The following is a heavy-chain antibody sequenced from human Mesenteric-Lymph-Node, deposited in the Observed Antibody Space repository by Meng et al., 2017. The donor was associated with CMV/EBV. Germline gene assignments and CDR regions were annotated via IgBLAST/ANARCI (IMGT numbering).Heavy chain of an antibody. CDR3: ARATERPNYFDY. D-gene: IGHD1-1*01. Sequence: NVSGGCVSSSSYYWSWIRQPPGKGLEWIGYIYYSGNTNYNPSLKSRVTISVDTSKNQFSLKLSSVTAADTAVYYCARATERPNYFDYWGQGTLVTVSS. V-gene: IGHV4-61*01. CDR2: IYYSGNT. CDR1: GGCVSSSSYY. J-gene: IGHJ4*02.